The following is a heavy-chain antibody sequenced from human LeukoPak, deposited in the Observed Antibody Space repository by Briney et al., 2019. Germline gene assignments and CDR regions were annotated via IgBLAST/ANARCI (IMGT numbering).Heavy chain of an antibody. CDR2: INPSDGGT. J-gene: IGHJ5*02. D-gene: IGHD1-26*01. Sequence: ASVKVSCKASGYTFTNYYLHWVRQAPGHGLEWMAIINPSDGGTYYEQKLQGRVTVTRDTSTSTVYMELSSLRSEDTAVYYCARDKAIVGATTNWFDPWGQGTLVTVSS. V-gene: IGHV1-46*01. CDR1: GYTFTNYY. CDR3: ARDKAIVGATTNWFDP.